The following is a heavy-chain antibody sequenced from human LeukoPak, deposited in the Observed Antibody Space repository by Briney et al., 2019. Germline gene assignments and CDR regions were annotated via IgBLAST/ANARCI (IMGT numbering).Heavy chain of an antibody. J-gene: IGHJ3*02. CDR3: ARVPYYDSSGSEDAFDI. CDR1: GGSFSGYY. Sequence: SETLSLTCAVYGGSFSGYYWSWIRQPPGKGLEWIGEINHSGSTNYNPSLKSRVTISVDTSKNQFSLKLSSVTAADTAVYYCARVPYYDSSGSEDAFDIWGQGTMVTVSS. V-gene: IGHV4-34*01. D-gene: IGHD3-22*01. CDR2: INHSGST.